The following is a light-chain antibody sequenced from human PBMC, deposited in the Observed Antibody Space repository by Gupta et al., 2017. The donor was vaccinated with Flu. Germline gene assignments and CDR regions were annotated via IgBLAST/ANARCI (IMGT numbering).Light chain of an antibody. CDR1: SSNIGTNF. CDR2: RDN. V-gene: IGLV1-47*01. CDR3: SSWDDSLSVSL. Sequence: VTFSCPGSSSNIGTNFVFWYQQFPGTAPKLLIYRDNKRPSGVPDRFSGSKSGTSASLAISGVRSEDEADYFCSSWDDSLSVSLFGGGTRLTVL. J-gene: IGLJ3*02.